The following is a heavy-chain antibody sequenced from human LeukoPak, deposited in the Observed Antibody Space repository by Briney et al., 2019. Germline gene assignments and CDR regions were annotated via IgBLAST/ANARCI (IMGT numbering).Heavy chain of an antibody. D-gene: IGHD3-10*01. Sequence: PSETLSLTCTVSGGSISSYYWSWIRQPAGKGLEWIGRIYTSGSTNYNPSLKSRVTMSVDTSKNQFSLKLSSVTAADTAVYYRARDRGYYGSGQRTPFDYWGQGTLVTVSS. V-gene: IGHV4-4*07. CDR2: IYTSGST. CDR3: ARDRGYYGSGQRTPFDY. J-gene: IGHJ4*02. CDR1: GGSISSYY.